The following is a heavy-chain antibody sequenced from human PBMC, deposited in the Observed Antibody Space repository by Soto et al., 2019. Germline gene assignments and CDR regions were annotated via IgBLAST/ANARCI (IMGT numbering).Heavy chain of an antibody. J-gene: IGHJ6*02. CDR2: IIPILGIA. Sequence: SVKVSCKAAGGTFSSYTISWGRQAPRQGLEWMGRIIPILGIANYAQKFQGRVTITADKSTSTAYMELRGLRSDDTAVYYCAREGVAPYYYYGMDVWGQGTPVTVSS. V-gene: IGHV1-69*04. CDR1: GGTFSSYT. CDR3: AREGVAPYYYYGMDV. D-gene: IGHD5-12*01.